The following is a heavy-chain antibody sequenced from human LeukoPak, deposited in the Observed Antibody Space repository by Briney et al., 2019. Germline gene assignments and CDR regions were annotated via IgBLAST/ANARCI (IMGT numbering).Heavy chain of an antibody. CDR1: GFTFTRYW. CDR3: ARVDGRGATDDAFDI. D-gene: IGHD5-12*01. J-gene: IGHJ3*02. CDR2: INQDGRDT. Sequence: PGGSLRPSCAASGFTFTRYWMSWVRQAPGKGLEWVANINQDGRDTYYVDSVRGRFTVSRDNAKNSVYLQMDSLRAEDTAVYYCARVDGRGATDDAFDIWGQGTTATVSS. V-gene: IGHV3-7*01.